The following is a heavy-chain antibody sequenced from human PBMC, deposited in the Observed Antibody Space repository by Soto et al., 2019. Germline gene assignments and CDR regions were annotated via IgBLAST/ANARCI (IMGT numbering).Heavy chain of an antibody. Sequence: SETLSLTCTVSGGAISGGGYYWSWIRQPPGKGLEWIGSIYYSGSTYYNPSLKSRVTISVDTSKNQFSLKLSSVTAADTAVYYCARHYASRSSWYHYGWFDPWGQGTLVTVSS. CDR1: GGAISGGGYY. J-gene: IGHJ5*02. CDR2: IYYSGST. CDR3: ARHYASRSSWYHYGWFDP. V-gene: IGHV4-39*01. D-gene: IGHD6-13*01.